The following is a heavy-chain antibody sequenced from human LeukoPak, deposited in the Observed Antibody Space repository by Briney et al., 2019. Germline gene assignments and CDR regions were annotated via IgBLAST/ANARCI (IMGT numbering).Heavy chain of an antibody. J-gene: IGHJ4*02. CDR3: ARGPTPVYSSGWYPFDS. CDR2: IYSGGST. Sequence: GGSLRLSCAASGFTVSINYMSRVRQAPGKGLEWVLVIYSGGSTYYADSVKGRFTISRDNSTNTLYLQMNSLRAEDTAVYYCARGPTPVYSSGWYPFDSWGQGTLVTVSS. CDR1: GFTVSINY. V-gene: IGHV3-53*01. D-gene: IGHD6-19*01.